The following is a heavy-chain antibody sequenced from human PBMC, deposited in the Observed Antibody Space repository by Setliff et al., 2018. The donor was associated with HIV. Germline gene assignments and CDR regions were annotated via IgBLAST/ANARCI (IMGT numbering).Heavy chain of an antibody. Sequence: SETLSLTCTVSGGSISSGGYYWSWIRQHPGKGLEWIGEINHSGSTHYNPPLKSRATISVGTSKNQFSLRLNSVTAADTAVYYCARGATLLPGYSDRWEYFYMDVWGKGTTVTVSS. CDR1: GGSISSGGYY. V-gene: IGHV4-31*03. CDR2: INHSGST. J-gene: IGHJ6*03. CDR3: ARGATLLPGYSDRWEYFYMDV. D-gene: IGHD5-12*01.